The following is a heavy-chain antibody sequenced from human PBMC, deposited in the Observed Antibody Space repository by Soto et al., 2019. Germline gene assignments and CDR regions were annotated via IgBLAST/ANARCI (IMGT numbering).Heavy chain of an antibody. V-gene: IGHV3-30*18. CDR2: ISYDGSNK. J-gene: IGHJ4*02. CDR1: GFTFRSYG. Sequence: GGSLRLSCAASGFTFRSYGMHWVRQAPGKGLEWVAVISYDGSNKYYADSVKGRFTISSDNSKNTLYLQMNSLRAEDTAVYYCAKDSPTVTTIDYWGQGTLVTFSS. CDR3: AKDSPTVTTIDY. D-gene: IGHD4-4*01.